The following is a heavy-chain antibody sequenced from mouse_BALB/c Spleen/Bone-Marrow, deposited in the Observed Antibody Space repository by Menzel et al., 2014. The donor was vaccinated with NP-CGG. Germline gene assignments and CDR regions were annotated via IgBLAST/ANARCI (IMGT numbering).Heavy chain of an antibody. D-gene: IGHD1-2*01. V-gene: IGHV4-1*02. CDR3: ASLHYYGFFAY. CDR2: INPDSSTI. Sequence: EVKLMESGGGLVQPGGSLKLSCAASGFDFSRYWMSWVRQAPGKGLEWIGEINPDSSTINYTPSLKDKFIISRDNAKNTRYLQKSKVRSEDKAVNYCASLHYYGFFAYWGQGTLVTVSA. J-gene: IGHJ3*01. CDR1: GFDFSRYW.